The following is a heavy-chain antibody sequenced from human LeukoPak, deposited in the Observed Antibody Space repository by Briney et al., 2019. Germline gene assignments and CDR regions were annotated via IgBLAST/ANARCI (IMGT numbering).Heavy chain of an antibody. D-gene: IGHD4-17*01. CDR3: ARGGTTVTPRGLYYYYMDV. Sequence: SQTLSLTCAISGDSVSSNSAAWNWIRQSPSRGLEWLGRTYYRSKWYNDYAVSVKSRITINPDTSKNQFPLQLNSVTPEDTAVYYCARGGTTVTPRGLYYYYMDVWGKGTTVTVSS. J-gene: IGHJ6*03. CDR1: GDSVSSNSAA. CDR2: TYYRSKWYN. V-gene: IGHV6-1*01.